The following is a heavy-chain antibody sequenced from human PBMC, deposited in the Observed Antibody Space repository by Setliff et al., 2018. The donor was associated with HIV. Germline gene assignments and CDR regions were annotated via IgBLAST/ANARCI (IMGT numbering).Heavy chain of an antibody. CDR3: AKRTFGSGRLDP. J-gene: IGHJ5*02. D-gene: IGHD3-16*01. CDR1: GGSITGSPYY. CDR2: IYYSGST. Sequence: SETLSLTCTVSGGSITGSPYYWGWIRRPPVKGLEWIGSIYYSGSTYYNPSLKSRVTISVDTSKNQFSLNLNSVTATDTAVYYCAKRTFGSGRLDPWGQGTLVTVSS. V-gene: IGHV4-39*01.